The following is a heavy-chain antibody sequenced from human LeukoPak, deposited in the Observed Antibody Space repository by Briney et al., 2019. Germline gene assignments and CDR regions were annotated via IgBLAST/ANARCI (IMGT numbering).Heavy chain of an antibody. CDR2: IYVAGSA. V-gene: IGHV3-53*01. CDR3: ARAIQFQLLKGYFDY. Sequence: GGPLRLSCAASGFTVSSNYMSWVRQAPGKGLEWVSTIYVAGSAYYADFLKGRFTISRDNSKNTVYLQMNSLRAEDTAVYYCARAIQFQLLKGYFDYWGQGALVTVSS. J-gene: IGHJ4*02. D-gene: IGHD2-2*01. CDR1: GFTVSSNY.